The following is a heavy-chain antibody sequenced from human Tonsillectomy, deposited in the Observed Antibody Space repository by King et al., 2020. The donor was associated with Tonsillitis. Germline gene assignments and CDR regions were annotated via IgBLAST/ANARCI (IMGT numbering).Heavy chain of an antibody. Sequence: VQLVESGGGVGQPGRSLRLSCAASGFTFSSYAMHWVPQAPGKGLEWVAVISYVGSNKYYAESVKGRFTISRDNSKNTLYLQMNSLGAEDTAVYFCARSGGYEWWSFDYWGQGTLVTVSS. CDR1: GFTFSSYA. CDR2: ISYVGSNK. D-gene: IGHD5-12*01. CDR3: ARSGGYEWWSFDY. J-gene: IGHJ4*02. V-gene: IGHV3-30*01.